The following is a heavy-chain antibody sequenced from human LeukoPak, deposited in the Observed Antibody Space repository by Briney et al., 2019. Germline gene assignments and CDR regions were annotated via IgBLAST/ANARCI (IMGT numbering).Heavy chain of an antibody. J-gene: IGHJ3*02. Sequence: ASVKVSCKASGYTFTSYGISWVRQAPGQGLEWTGWISAYNGNTNYAQKLQGRVTMTTDTSTSTAYMELRSLRSDDTAVYYCLCRLHDAFDIWGQGTMVTVSS. V-gene: IGHV1-18*01. D-gene: IGHD6-25*01. CDR2: ISAYNGNT. CDR3: LCRLHDAFDI. CDR1: GYTFTSYG.